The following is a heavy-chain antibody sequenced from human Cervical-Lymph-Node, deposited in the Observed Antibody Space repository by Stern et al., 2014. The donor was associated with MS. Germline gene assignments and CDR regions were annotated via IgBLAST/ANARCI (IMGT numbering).Heavy chain of an antibody. D-gene: IGHD3-3*01. CDR1: GYIFNDYY. Sequence: QVQLVQSGAEAKAPGASMKVSCRASGYIFNDYYLHWVRQAPGQGLEWLGWINPNSGGTNYAQNFQGRVTMTRDTSISTAYMELRWLGYADTAVYYFARGSGTAYDLRGDYWGQGTLVTVSS. V-gene: IGHV1-2*02. J-gene: IGHJ4*01. CDR2: INPNSGGT. CDR3: ARGSGTAYDLRGDY.